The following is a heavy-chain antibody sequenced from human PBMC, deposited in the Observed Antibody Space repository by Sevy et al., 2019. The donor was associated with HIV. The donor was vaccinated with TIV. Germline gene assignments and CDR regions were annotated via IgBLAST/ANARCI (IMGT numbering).Heavy chain of an antibody. Sequence: ASVKVSCKASGYTFSDSGYYVHWVRQAPGQGLEWMGWINPKSGATNYAQKFQGRVTMTRDTSVSTANMELSRLTYDDTAVYYCARESYDFWTGPVDYDYGMDVWGQGTTVTVSS. CDR2: INPKSGAT. V-gene: IGHV1-2*02. J-gene: IGHJ6*02. D-gene: IGHD3-3*01. CDR1: GYTFSDSGYY. CDR3: ARESYDFWTGPVDYDYGMDV.